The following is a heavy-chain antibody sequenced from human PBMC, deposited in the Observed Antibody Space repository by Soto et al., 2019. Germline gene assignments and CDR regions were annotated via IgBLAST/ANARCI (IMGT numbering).Heavy chain of an antibody. D-gene: IGHD2-15*01. CDR1: GFTFSSYW. V-gene: IGHV3-74*01. CDR3: VRTSLVVAAATREDY. CDR2: INSDGSST. Sequence: EVQLVESGGGLVQPGGSLRLSCAASGFTFSSYWMHWVRQAPGKGLVWVSRINSDGSSTSYADSVKRRFTISRDNAKNTLDLQMNSLRAEATAVYYCVRTSLVVAAATREDYWGQGTLVTVSS. J-gene: IGHJ4*02.